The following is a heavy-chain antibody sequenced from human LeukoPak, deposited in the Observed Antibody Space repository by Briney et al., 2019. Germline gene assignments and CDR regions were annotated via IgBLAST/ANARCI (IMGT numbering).Heavy chain of an antibody. CDR1: GFPFKSYV. V-gene: IGHV3-30*18. J-gene: IGHJ3*02. CDR3: ANSYCSGGSCSSNDAFDI. CDR2: ISYEGRKK. D-gene: IGHD2-15*01. Sequence: GGALGLSCAASGFPFKSYVMDWGRQAPGKGLEGGAVISYEGRKKYYADSGKGRFTISRDNSKIPLYLQMNSLRAEDTAVYYCANSYCSGGSCSSNDAFDIWGQGTMVTVSS.